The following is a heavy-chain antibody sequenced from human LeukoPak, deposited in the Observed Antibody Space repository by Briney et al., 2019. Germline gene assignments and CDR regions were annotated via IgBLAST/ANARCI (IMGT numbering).Heavy chain of an antibody. Sequence: GASVKVSCKASGHTFTSYGISWVRQAPGQGLEWMGWISAYNGNTNYAQKLQGRVTMTTDTSTSTAYMELRSLRSDDTAVYYCARSFGLLWFGDPNWFDPWGQGTLVTVSS. CDR1: GHTFTSYG. CDR2: ISAYNGNT. D-gene: IGHD3-10*01. CDR3: ARSFGLLWFGDPNWFDP. J-gene: IGHJ5*02. V-gene: IGHV1-18*04.